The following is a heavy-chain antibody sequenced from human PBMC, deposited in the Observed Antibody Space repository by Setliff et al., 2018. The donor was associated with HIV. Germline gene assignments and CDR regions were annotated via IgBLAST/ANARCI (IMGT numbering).Heavy chain of an antibody. D-gene: IGHD2-15*01. V-gene: IGHV1-24*01. CDR1: RYTLTEFS. J-gene: IGHJ4*02. CDR3: APWRKVAAPGVWFSAHDY. Sequence: ASVKVSCKVSRYTLTEFSMHWVRQAPGKGLEWMGGFDPEEGETMYAQKFQGRVTVTEDTSSDTAYMELSSLRSEDTAVYYCAPWRKVAAPGVWFSAHDYWGQGTLVTVSS. CDR2: FDPEEGET.